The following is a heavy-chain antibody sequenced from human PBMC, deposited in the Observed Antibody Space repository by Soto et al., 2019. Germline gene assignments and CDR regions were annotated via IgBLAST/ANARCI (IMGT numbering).Heavy chain of an antibody. CDR3: AHCRSSSCFDY. D-gene: IGHD6-13*01. V-gene: IGHV5-51*01. Sequence: GESLKISCKGSGYSFSAYWIAWVRQMPGKGLEWMGSIYFGDSNTRYSPPFQGQVTISADKSISTAYLQWNSLKASDTAIYYCAHCRSSSCFDYWGRGTLVTVSS. J-gene: IGHJ4*02. CDR1: GYSFSAYW. CDR2: IYFGDSNT.